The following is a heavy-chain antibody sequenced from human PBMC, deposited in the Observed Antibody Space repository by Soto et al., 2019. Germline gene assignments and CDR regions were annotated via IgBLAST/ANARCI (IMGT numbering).Heavy chain of an antibody. D-gene: IGHD1-7*01. Sequence: ETLSLSYAVTGGHFTSNSGWTWVRQPPGQGLEWIGEIYRTGSTNYNPSLKSRVTISLDKSENQFSLKVTSLTAADTAVYYCASRDPGTSVDYWGQGTLVTV. CDR2: IYRTGST. CDR1: GGHFTSNSG. J-gene: IGHJ4*02. V-gene: IGHV4-4*02. CDR3: ASRDPGTSVDY.